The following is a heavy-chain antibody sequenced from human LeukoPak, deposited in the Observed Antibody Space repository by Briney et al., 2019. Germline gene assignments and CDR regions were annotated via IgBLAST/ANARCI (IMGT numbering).Heavy chain of an antibody. J-gene: IGHJ5*02. Sequence: SETLSLTCAVYGGSFSGYYWSWIRQPPGKGLEWIGEINHSGSTNYNPSLKSRVTISVDRSKNQFSLKLSSVTAADTAVYYCARGGRHYYDSSGYLNSFDPWGQGTLVTVSS. D-gene: IGHD3-22*01. V-gene: IGHV4-34*01. CDR2: INHSGST. CDR1: GGSFSGYY. CDR3: ARGGRHYYDSSGYLNSFDP.